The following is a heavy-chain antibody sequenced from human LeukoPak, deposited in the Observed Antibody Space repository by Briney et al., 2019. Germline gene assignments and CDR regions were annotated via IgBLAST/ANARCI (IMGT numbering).Heavy chain of an antibody. CDR1: GFTVSSNY. CDR3: ARGGRDGYNIY. V-gene: IGHV3-53*04. Sequence: GGSLRLSCAASGFTVSSNYMSWVRQAPGKGLEWVSVIYSGGSTYYADSVKGRFTISRHNSKNTLYLQMNSLRAEDTAVHYCARGGRDGYNIYWGQGTLVTVSS. J-gene: IGHJ4*02. D-gene: IGHD5-24*01. CDR2: IYSGGST.